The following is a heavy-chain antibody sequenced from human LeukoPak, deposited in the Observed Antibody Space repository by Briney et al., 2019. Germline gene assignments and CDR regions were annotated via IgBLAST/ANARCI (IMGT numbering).Heavy chain of an antibody. D-gene: IGHD3-16*02. CDR1: GFTFSSYE. CDR3: ARGLGESSILNFFDY. CDR2: ISSSGSTI. V-gene: IGHV3-48*03. Sequence: SGGSLRLSCAASGFTFSSYEMNWVRQAPGKGLEWVSYISSSGSTIFFADSVKGRFTISRDNAKNSLYLQMNSLRAEDTAVYYCARGLGESSILNFFDYWGQGTLVTVSS. J-gene: IGHJ4*02.